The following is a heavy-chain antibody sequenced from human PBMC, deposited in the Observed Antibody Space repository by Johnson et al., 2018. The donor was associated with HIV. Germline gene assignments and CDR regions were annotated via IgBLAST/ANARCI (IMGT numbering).Heavy chain of an antibody. V-gene: IGHV3-30*18. Sequence: QVLLVESGGGVVQPGRSLRLSCAASGFTFSSYWMHWVRQAPGKGLEWVAVTSNDGSNKYYADSVKGRFTIYRDNSKNTLYLQMNSLRAEDTAVYYCAKDSATDPFDIWGQGTMVTVSS. CDR3: AKDSATDPFDI. J-gene: IGHJ3*02. D-gene: IGHD6-25*01. CDR1: GFTFSSYW. CDR2: TSNDGSNK.